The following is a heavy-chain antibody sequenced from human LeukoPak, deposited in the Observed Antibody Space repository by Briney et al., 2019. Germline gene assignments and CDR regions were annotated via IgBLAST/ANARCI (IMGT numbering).Heavy chain of an antibody. CDR1: GFTVSSNY. CDR3: ATASHYYDRSGAYDAFDI. V-gene: IGHV3-53*01. D-gene: IGHD3-22*01. CDR2: IYSGGDT. J-gene: IGHJ3*02. Sequence: GGSLRLSCAASGFTVSSNYMSWVRQAPGKGLEWVSVIYSGGDTYYADSVKGRFTISTDNSKNTLYLQMKSLRAEDTAMYYCATASHYYDRSGAYDAFDIWGQGTMVTVSS.